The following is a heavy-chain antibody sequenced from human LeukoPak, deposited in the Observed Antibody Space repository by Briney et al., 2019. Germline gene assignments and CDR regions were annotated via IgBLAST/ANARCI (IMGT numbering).Heavy chain of an antibody. J-gene: IGHJ4*02. D-gene: IGHD3-22*01. V-gene: IGHV3-33*01. CDR1: GFTFSSYG. Sequence: AGTLRLSCAASGFTFSSYGMHWVRQAPGKGLEWVAVIWYDGSNKYYADSVKGRFTISRDNSKNTLYLQMNSLRAEDTAVYYCAREAGNYYDSSGYYSPYFDYWGQGTLVTVSS. CDR2: IWYDGSNK. CDR3: AREAGNYYDSSGYYSPYFDY.